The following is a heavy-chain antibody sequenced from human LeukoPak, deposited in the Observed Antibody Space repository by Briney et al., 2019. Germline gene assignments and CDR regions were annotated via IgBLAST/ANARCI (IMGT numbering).Heavy chain of an antibody. J-gene: IGHJ4*02. D-gene: IGHD5-18*01. V-gene: IGHV3-11*04. CDR1: GGSSSSSSYY. Sequence: PSETLSLTCTVSGGSSSSSSYYWGWIRQPPGKGLEGVSYISSSSRRIFYADSVEGRFTISRDNAKNSLYLQMNSLRAEDTAVYYCARGEPGGIQLWIPNGELDYWGQGTLVTVSS. CDR3: ARGEPGGIQLWIPNGELDY. CDR2: ISSSSRRI.